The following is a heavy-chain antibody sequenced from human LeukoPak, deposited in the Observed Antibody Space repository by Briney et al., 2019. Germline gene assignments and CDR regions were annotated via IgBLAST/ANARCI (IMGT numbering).Heavy chain of an antibody. CDR1: GFTFSSYA. CDR3: ARDPGGYELGY. Sequence: GGSLRLSCAASGFTFSSYAMHWVRQAPGKGLEWVAVISYDGSNKYYADSVKGRFTISRDNSKNTLYLQMNSLRAEDTAVYYCARDPGGYELGYWGQGTLVTVSS. J-gene: IGHJ4*02. V-gene: IGHV3-30*04. D-gene: IGHD2-8*02. CDR2: ISYDGSNK.